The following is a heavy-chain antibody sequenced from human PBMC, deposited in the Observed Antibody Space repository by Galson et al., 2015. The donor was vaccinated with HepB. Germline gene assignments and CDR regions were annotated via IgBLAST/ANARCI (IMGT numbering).Heavy chain of an antibody. CDR1: GFSLSTSGMC. Sequence: PALVKPTQTLTLTCTFSGFSLSTSGMCVSWIRQPPGKALEWLARIDWDDDKYYSTSLKTRLTISKDTSKNQVVLTMTNMDPVDTATYYCARTPEVTMVRGVICYFDYLGQGTLVTVSS. CDR2: IDWDDDK. V-gene: IGHV2-70*11. J-gene: IGHJ4*02. D-gene: IGHD3-10*01. CDR3: ARTPEVTMVRGVICYFDY.